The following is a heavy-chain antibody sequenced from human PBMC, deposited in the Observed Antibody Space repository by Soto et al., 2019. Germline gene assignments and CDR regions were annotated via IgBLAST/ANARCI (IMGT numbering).Heavy chain of an antibody. CDR3: ARSNSGYYKWFDP. Sequence: SETLSLTCTVSGGSISSYYWSWIRQPPGKGLEWIGYIYYSGSTNYNPSLKSRVTISVDTSKNQFSLKLSSVTAADTAIYYCARSNSGYYKWFDPWGQGTLVTVSS. J-gene: IGHJ5*02. CDR2: IYYSGST. V-gene: IGHV4-59*08. CDR1: GGSISSYY. D-gene: IGHD3-22*01.